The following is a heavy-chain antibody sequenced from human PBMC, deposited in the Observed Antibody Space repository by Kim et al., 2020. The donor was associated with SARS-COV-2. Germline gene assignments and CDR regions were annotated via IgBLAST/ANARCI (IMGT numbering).Heavy chain of an antibody. J-gene: IGHJ6*02. CDR1: GYTFTSYY. CDR2: INPSGGST. Sequence: ASVKVSCKASGYTFTSYYMHWVRQAPGQGLEWMGIINPSGGSTSYAQKFQGRVTMTRDTSTSTVYMELSSLRSEDTAVYYCARGAYSSGWYTQSRGPYYYYGMDVWGQGTTVTVSS. CDR3: ARGAYSSGWYTQSRGPYYYYGMDV. D-gene: IGHD6-19*01. V-gene: IGHV1-46*01.